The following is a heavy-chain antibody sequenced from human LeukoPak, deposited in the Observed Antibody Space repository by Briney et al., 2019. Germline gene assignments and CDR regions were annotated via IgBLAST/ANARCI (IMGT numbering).Heavy chain of an antibody. V-gene: IGHV3-21*01. CDR1: GFTFSSYS. CDR3: ASGRVGSYYYGMDV. Sequence: GGSLRLSCAASGFTFSSYSMNWVRQAPGKGLEWVSCISGSSSYIYYADSVKGRFTISRDNAKNSLYLQMNSLRAEDTAVYYCASGRVGSYYYGMDVWGQGTTVTVS. CDR2: ISGSSSYI. D-gene: IGHD3-16*01. J-gene: IGHJ6*02.